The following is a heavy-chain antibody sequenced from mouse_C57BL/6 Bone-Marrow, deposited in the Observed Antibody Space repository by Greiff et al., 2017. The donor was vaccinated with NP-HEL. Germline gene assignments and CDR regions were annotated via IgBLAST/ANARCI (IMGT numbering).Heavy chain of an antibody. CDR1: GYTFTDYY. CDR3: ARPPY. CDR2: IYPGSGNT. J-gene: IGHJ2*01. Sequence: VKLVESGAELVRPGASVKLSCKASGYTFTDYYINWVKQRPGQGLEWIARIYPGSGNTYYNEKFKGKATLTAEKSSSTAYMQLSSLTSEDSAVYFCARPPYWGQGTTLTVSS. V-gene: IGHV1-76*01.